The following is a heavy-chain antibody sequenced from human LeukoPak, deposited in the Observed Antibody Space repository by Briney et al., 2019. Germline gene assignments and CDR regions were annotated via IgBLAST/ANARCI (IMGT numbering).Heavy chain of an antibody. CDR3: APFPGEYNWND. CDR1: GVSTSDSY. J-gene: IGHJ4*02. D-gene: IGHD1-20*01. V-gene: IGHV4-59*08. Sequence: SETLSLTCTVSGVSTSDSYWSWIRQPPGKGLEWIGYIFHTGDSHHNPSFRSRVSISLDTSKNQFSLKLSSVTAADTAVYYCAPFPGEYNWNDWGQGTLVTVSS. CDR2: IFHTGDS.